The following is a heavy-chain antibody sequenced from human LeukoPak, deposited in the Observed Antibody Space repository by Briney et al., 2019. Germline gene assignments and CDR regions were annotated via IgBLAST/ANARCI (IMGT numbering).Heavy chain of an antibody. J-gene: IGHJ3*02. CDR2: IYYSGST. Sequence: SQTLSLTCTVSSGSISSGGYYWSWIRQHPGKGLEWIGYIYYSGSTYYNPSLKSRVTISVDTSKNQFSLKLSSVTAADTAVYYCARDRDPTYYYDSSGHGAFDIWGQGTMVTVSS. V-gene: IGHV4-31*03. CDR3: ARDRDPTYYYDSSGHGAFDI. CDR1: SGSISSGGYY. D-gene: IGHD3-22*01.